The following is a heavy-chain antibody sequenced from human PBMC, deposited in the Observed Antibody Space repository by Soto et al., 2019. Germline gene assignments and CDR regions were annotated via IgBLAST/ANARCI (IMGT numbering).Heavy chain of an antibody. CDR2: INPSGGST. V-gene: IGHV1-46*01. CDR3: AREFGPGTYSSSSSYYYYYGMDV. CDR1: GYTFTSYY. J-gene: IGHJ6*02. D-gene: IGHD6-6*01. Sequence: ASVMVSCKPSGYTFTSYYMHWVRQAPGQGLEWMGIINPSGGSTSYAQKFQGRVTMTRDTSTSTVYMELSSLRSEDTAVYSCAREFGPGTYSSSSSYYYYYGMDVWGQGTTVTVSS.